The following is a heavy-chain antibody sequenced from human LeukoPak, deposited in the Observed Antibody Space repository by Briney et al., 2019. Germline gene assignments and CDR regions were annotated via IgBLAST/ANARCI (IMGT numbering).Heavy chain of an antibody. CDR2: IIPILGIA. CDR3: ARARTIVVVPAATDAFDI. V-gene: IGHV1-69*04. Sequence: SVKVSCKASGGTFSSYAISWVRQAPGQGLEWMGRIIPILGIANYAQKFQGRVTVTADESTSTAYMELSSLRSEDTAVYYCARARTIVVVPAATDAFDIWGQGTMVTVSS. D-gene: IGHD2-2*01. CDR1: GGTFSSYA. J-gene: IGHJ3*02.